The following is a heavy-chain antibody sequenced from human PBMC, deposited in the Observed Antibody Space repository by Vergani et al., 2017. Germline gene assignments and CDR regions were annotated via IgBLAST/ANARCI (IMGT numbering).Heavy chain of an antibody. Sequence: EVDLVESGGGLAQPGGSLRLSCEASGITFWKFGMHWVRQGPGKGLEWVSGMSWNSGAVDYADSVRGRFTISRDNAKNSLFLEMNSLRFEDTAVYFCTKGSVYYHDRAGHCYDPDTGFDLWGQGTLVTVSS. V-gene: IGHV3-9*01. CDR1: GITFWKFG. D-gene: IGHD2-21*01. CDR3: TKGSVYYHDRAGHCYDPDTGFDL. CDR2: MSWNSGAV. J-gene: IGHJ3*01.